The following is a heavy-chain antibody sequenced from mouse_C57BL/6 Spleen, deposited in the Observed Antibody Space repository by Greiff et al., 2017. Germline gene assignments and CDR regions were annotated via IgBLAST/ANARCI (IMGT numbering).Heavy chain of an antibody. V-gene: IGHV1-82*01. CDR3: ARRGDYWYFDA. J-gene: IGHJ1*03. Sequence: VKLMESGPELVKPGASVKISCKASGYAFSSSWMNWVKQRPGKGLEWIGRIYPGDGDTNYNGKFKGKATLTADKSSGTAYMQLSSLTSEDSAVYFCARRGDYWYFDAWGTGTTVTVSS. CDR1: GYAFSSSW. CDR2: IYPGDGDT.